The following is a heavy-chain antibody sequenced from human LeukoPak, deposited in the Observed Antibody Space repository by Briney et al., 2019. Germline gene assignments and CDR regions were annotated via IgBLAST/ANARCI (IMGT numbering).Heavy chain of an antibody. CDR3: ARVTGDRSY. CDR2: ISYDGSNK. V-gene: IGHV3-30-3*01. Sequence: GGSLRLSCAASGFTFSSYAMHWVRQAPGKGLEWVAVISYDGSNKYYADSVKGRFTISRDNSKNTLYLQMNSLRAEDTAVYYCARVTGDRSYWGQGTLVTVSS. D-gene: IGHD7-27*01. CDR1: GFTFSSYA. J-gene: IGHJ4*02.